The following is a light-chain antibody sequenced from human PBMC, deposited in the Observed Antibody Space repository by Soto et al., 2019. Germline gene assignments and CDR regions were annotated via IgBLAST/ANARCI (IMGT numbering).Light chain of an antibody. V-gene: IGKV3-15*01. Sequence: EIVMTQSPATLSVSPGERATLSCRASQSVKSNLAWYQQKPGQAPRLLIYGASTRATGIPAKFSGSGSGTEFTLTISSLQSEDFAVYNCQQYNKWPRTFGQGTKVEIK. CDR2: GAS. CDR3: QQYNKWPRT. J-gene: IGKJ1*01. CDR1: QSVKSN.